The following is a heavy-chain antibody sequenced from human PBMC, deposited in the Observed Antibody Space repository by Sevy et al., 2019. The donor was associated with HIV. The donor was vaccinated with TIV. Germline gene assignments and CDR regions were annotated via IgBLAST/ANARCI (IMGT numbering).Heavy chain of an antibody. CDR2: IYYSGST. D-gene: IGHD3-3*01. V-gene: IGHV4-30-4*01. J-gene: IGHJ5*02. Sequence: TLSLTCTVSGGSISSGDYYWSWIRQPPGKGLEWIGYIYYSGSTYYNPSLKSRVTISVDTSKNQFSLKLSSVTAADTAVYYCARGCRGRSTYYDFWSGSNWFDPWGQGTLVTVSS. CDR3: ARGCRGRSTYYDFWSGSNWFDP. CDR1: GGSISSGDYY.